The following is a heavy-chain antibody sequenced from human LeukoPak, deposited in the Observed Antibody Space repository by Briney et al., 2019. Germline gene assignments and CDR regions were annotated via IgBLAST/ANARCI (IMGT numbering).Heavy chain of an antibody. CDR2: INHSGST. V-gene: IGHV4-34*01. J-gene: IGHJ4*02. CDR1: GGSFSGYY. CDR3: ARHPDYYDSSGYSYYFDY. D-gene: IGHD3-22*01. Sequence: RPSETLSLTCAVYGGSFSGYYWSWIRQPPGKGLEWIGEINHSGSTNYNPSLKSRVTISVDTSKNQFSLKLSSVTAADTAVYYCARHPDYYDSSGYSYYFDYWGQGTLVTVSS.